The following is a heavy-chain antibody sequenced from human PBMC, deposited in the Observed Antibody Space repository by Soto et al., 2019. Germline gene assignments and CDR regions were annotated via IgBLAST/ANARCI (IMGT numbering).Heavy chain of an antibody. D-gene: IGHD6-6*01. J-gene: IGHJ6*02. CDR1: GGTFSSYA. Sequence: QVQLVQSGAEVKKPGSSVKVSCKASGGTFSSYAISWVRQAPGQGLEWMGGLIPIFGTANYAQKFQGRVTITADEATSTAYMELSSLRSEDTAVYYCARAGSSSSIADYYGMDVWGQGTTVTVSS. CDR3: ARAGSSSSIADYYGMDV. CDR2: LIPIFGTA. V-gene: IGHV1-69*01.